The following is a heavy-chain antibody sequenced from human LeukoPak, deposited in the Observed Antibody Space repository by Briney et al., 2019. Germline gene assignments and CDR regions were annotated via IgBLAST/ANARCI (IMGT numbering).Heavy chain of an antibody. CDR2: IFYSGST. Sequence: SETLSLTCTVSGGSISTSNYYWGWIRQPPGKGLEWIGNIFYSGSTYYSPSLKSRVTISVDTSKNQFSLKLSSVTAADTAVYYCAREVRGYSYGYRPTELYWYIDVWGRGTLVTVSS. CDR3: AREVRGYSYGYRPTELYWYIDV. CDR1: GGSISTSNYY. V-gene: IGHV4-39*07. J-gene: IGHJ2*01. D-gene: IGHD5-18*01.